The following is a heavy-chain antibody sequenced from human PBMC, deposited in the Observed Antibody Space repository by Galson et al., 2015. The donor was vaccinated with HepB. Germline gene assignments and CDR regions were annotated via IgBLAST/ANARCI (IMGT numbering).Heavy chain of an antibody. J-gene: IGHJ4*02. CDR1: GYTFTSYA. CDR2: IIPIFGTA. Sequence: SVKVSCKASGYTFTSYAMHWVRQAPGQRLEWMGGIIPIFGTANYAQKFQGRVTITADESTSTAYMELSSLRSEDTAVYYCARECYYDSSGYYDYWGQGTLATVSS. D-gene: IGHD3-22*01. V-gene: IGHV1-69*13. CDR3: ARECYYDSSGYYDY.